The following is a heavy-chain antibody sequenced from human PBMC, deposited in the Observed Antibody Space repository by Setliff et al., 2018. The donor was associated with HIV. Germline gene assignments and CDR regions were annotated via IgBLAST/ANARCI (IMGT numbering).Heavy chain of an antibody. J-gene: IGHJ3*02. Sequence: GASVKVSCKASGYTFTNYGISWVRQAPGQGLEWMGWISAYNGNTNYAQKLQGRVTMTTDTSTTTAYMELRSLRSDDTAVYYCATKVYCTNGVCLDAFDIWGQGTMVTVSS. CDR2: ISAYNGNT. CDR3: ATKVYCTNGVCLDAFDI. D-gene: IGHD2-8*01. V-gene: IGHV1-18*01. CDR1: GYTFTNYG.